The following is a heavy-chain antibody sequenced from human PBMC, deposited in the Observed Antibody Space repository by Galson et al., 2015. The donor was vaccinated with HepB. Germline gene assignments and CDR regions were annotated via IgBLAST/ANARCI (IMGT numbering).Heavy chain of an antibody. CDR1: GFTFSSYS. V-gene: IGHV3-48*02. Sequence: SLRLSCAASGFTFSSYSMNWVRQAPGKGLEWVSYVSSSSSTIYYADSVKGRFTISRDNAKNSLYLQMNSLRDEDTAVYYCARIPYPNKVRGVIISWFDPWGQGTLVTVSS. J-gene: IGHJ5*02. CDR2: VSSSSSTI. D-gene: IGHD3-10*01. CDR3: ARIPYPNKVRGVIISWFDP.